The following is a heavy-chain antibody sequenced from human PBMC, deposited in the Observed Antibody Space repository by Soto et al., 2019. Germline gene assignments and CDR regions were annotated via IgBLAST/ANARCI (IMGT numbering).Heavy chain of an antibody. CDR2: ITGSGETT. D-gene: IGHD3-16*01. CDR1: AFTFSGYA. V-gene: IGHV3-23*01. CDR3: AKSQIGAAHYGDY. Sequence: GGSLRLSCAASAFTFSGYAMNWVRQAPGKGLEWVSTITGSGETTYYGDSVKGRFTISRDNSKNTLYLQMDNLTADDTAIYYCAKSQIGAAHYGDYWGQGTLVTVSS. J-gene: IGHJ4*02.